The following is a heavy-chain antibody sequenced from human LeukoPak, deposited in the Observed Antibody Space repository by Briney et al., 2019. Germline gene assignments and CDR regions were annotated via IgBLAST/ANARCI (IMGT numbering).Heavy chain of an antibody. CDR1: GCTFSSYW. D-gene: IGHD2-15*01. CDR2: INSDGSST. Sequence: GGSLRLSCAASGCTFSSYWMHWVRQVPGKGLVWVSRINSDGSSTTYADSVKDRFTISRDNAKNTLYLQMNSLRTEDTAVYYCARDQVDCFDPWGQGTLVTVSS. J-gene: IGHJ5*02. CDR3: ARDQVDCFDP. V-gene: IGHV3-74*01.